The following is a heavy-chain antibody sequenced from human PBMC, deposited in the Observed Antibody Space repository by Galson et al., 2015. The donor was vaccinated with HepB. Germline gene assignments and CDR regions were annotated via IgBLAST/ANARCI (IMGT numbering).Heavy chain of an antibody. J-gene: IGHJ4*02. V-gene: IGHV3-7*01. Sequence: LRLACAASGFTLCSYWLSWVRQAPGKGLEWVANIKQDGSEKYYVDTVKGRFTISRDNAKNSLYLQMNSLGAEDTAVYYCASHLFGWGQGTLVTVSS. CDR3: ASHLFG. D-gene: IGHD2-21*01. CDR1: GFTLCSYW. CDR2: IKQDGSEK.